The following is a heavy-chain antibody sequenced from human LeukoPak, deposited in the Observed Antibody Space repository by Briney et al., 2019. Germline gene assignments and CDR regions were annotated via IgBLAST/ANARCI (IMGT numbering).Heavy chain of an antibody. CDR2: INPSGDTT. D-gene: IGHD5-12*01. CDR3: ARILAVNPGYFLDY. J-gene: IGHJ4*02. Sequence: PGGSLRLSCAVSGFTFSTYAMGWVRQAPGKGLEWVSAINPSGDTTYYADSVKGGFTISRDNSKNTLYLQMNSLRAEDTAVYYCARILAVNPGYFLDYWGQGTLVTLSS. CDR1: GFTFSTYA. V-gene: IGHV3-23*01.